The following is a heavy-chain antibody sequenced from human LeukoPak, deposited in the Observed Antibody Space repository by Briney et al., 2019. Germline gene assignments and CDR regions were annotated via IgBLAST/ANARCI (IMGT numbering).Heavy chain of an antibody. J-gene: IGHJ4*02. Sequence: SETLYLTCTVSGGSISSSSYYWGWIRQPPGKGLEWIGSIYYSGSTYYNPSLKSRVTISVDTSKNQFSLKLSSVTAADTAVYYCASHEGEGYCSGGSSSLHPYYFDYWGQERLVPVPS. CDR3: ASHEGEGYCSGGSSSLHPYYFDY. V-gene: IGHV4-39*01. CDR1: GGSISSSSYY. D-gene: IGHD2-15*01. CDR2: IYYSGST.